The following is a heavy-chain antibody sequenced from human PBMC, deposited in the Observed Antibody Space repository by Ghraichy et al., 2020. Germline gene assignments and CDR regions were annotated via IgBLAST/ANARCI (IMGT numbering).Heavy chain of an antibody. CDR3: AKNLAVAEY. V-gene: IGHV3-23*01. CDR1: EFTFSTYA. Sequence: GGSLRLSCAASEFTFSTYAMSWVRQAPGKGLEWISGISGSGGSTYYADSVKGRFTISRDNSKNTLYLQMNSLRAEDTAIYYCAKNLAVAEYWGQGTLVTVSS. D-gene: IGHD6-19*01. CDR2: ISGSGGST. J-gene: IGHJ4*02.